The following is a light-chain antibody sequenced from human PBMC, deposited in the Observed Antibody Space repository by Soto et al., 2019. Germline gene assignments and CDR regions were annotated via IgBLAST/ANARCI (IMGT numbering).Light chain of an antibody. CDR1: QTIIRY. J-gene: IGKJ1*01. CDR2: AAS. Sequence: DIQMTPFQSSLSASVGDRVSITCRASQTIIRYLSWYQQKPGKAPKLLISAASSLKSGVSTRFNGSRSGTDFTLTISTLQSDDFATYYCQQTYSTPWPFGLGTKLDIK. V-gene: IGKV1-39*01. CDR3: QQTYSTPWP.